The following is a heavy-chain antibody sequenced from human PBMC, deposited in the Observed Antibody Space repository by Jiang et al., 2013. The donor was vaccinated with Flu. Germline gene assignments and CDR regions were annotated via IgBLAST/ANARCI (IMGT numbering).Heavy chain of an antibody. J-gene: IGHJ3*01. CDR3: GKARGITTDFHPCDV. D-gene: IGHD3/OR15-3a*01. V-gene: IGHV3-30*18. Sequence: VQLVESGGGVVQPGGSLRLSCGASSIGLVSYSVHWIRQAPGKGLEWLASISYDGGKVYYADSVKGRFTISRDTRANKVFLQMEGLRVEDTARYHCGKARGITTDFHPCDVWARGQWSPSLQ. CDR2: ISYDGGKV. CDR1: SIGLVSYS.